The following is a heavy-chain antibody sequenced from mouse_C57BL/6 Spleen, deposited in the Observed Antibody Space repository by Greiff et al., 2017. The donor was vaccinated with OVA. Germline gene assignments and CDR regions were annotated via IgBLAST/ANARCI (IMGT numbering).Heavy chain of an antibody. D-gene: IGHD2-4*01. V-gene: IGHV1-82*01. J-gene: IGHJ3*01. CDR2: IYPGDGDT. CDR1: GYAFSSSW. CDR3: ARFRDDYDVGFAY. Sequence: VQLQESGPELVKPGASVKISCKASGYAFSSSWMNWVKQRPGKGLEWIGRIYPGDGDTNYNGKFKGKATLTADKSSSTAYMQLSSLTSEDSAVYFCARFRDDYDVGFAYWGQGTLVTVSA.